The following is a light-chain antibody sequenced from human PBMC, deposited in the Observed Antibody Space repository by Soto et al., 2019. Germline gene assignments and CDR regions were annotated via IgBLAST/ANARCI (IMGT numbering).Light chain of an antibody. J-gene: IGKJ1*01. CDR3: QQYNNWPRM. CDR1: QSVSSN. V-gene: IGKV3-15*01. Sequence: EIVMTQSPATLSVSPGERATLSCRASQSVSSNLAWYQQKPGQAPRLLIYDASTRATGIPARFSGSGSGTEFTLTISSLQSEDFAVYYCQQYNNWPRMFGQGTKWIS. CDR2: DAS.